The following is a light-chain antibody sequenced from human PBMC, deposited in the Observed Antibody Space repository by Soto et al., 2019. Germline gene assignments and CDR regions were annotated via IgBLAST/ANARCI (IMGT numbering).Light chain of an antibody. Sequence: QSVLTQPPSASGTPGQRVTISCSGSSSNIGSNTVSWYQQLPGTAPKLLIYSNNQRPSGVPDRFSGSKSGTSASLAISGLQSEDETDYYCAAWDDSLNGSSVFGAGTKVTVL. V-gene: IGLV1-44*01. CDR1: SSNIGSNT. CDR3: AAWDDSLNGSSV. CDR2: SNN. J-gene: IGLJ1*01.